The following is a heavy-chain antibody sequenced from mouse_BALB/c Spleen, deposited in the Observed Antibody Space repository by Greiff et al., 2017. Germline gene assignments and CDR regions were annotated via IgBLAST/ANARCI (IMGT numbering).Heavy chain of an antibody. CDR1: GFTFSSYA. J-gene: IGHJ2*01. D-gene: IGHD1-1*02. CDR2: ISSGGST. CDR3: ARPSMAPFDY. Sequence: EVQRVESGGGLVKPGGSLKLSCAASGFTFSSYAMSWVRQTPEKRLEWVASISSGGSTYYPDSVKGRFTISRDNARNILYRQMSSLRSEDTAMYYCARPSMAPFDYWGQGTTLTVSA. V-gene: IGHV5-6-5*01.